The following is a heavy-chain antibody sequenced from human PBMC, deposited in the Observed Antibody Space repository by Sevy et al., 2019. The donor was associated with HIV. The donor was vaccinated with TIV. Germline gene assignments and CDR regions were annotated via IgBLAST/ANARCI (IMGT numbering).Heavy chain of an antibody. Sequence: GGSLRLSCAASGFIFSSYGMHWVRQAAGKGLEWVAVISYDGSDKSYSDSVKGRFTISRDNSKNTLYLQMNSLRAEDSAVYYCAKDQAFYYDSYLDYWGQGTLVTVSS. V-gene: IGHV3-30*18. CDR1: GFIFSSYG. CDR2: ISYDGSDK. D-gene: IGHD3-22*01. J-gene: IGHJ4*02. CDR3: AKDQAFYYDSYLDY.